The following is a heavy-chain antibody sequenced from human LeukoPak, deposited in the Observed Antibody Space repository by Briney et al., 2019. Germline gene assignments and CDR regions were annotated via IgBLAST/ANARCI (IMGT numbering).Heavy chain of an antibody. J-gene: IGHJ4*02. Sequence: PGGSLRLSCAVSAFTFSSYWMSWVRQAPGKGLEWVANIKQDGSEKYYVDSVKGRFTISRDNAKNSLYLQMNSLRAEDTAVYYCARELMRIAVAGGDYWGQGTLVTVSS. CDR3: ARELMRIAVAGGDY. CDR1: AFTFSSYW. D-gene: IGHD6-19*01. CDR2: IKQDGSEK. V-gene: IGHV3-7*01.